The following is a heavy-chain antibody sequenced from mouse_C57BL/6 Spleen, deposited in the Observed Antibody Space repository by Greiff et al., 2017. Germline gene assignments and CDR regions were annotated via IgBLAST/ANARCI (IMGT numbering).Heavy chain of an antibody. CDR1: GFSLTSYG. V-gene: IGHV2-2*01. D-gene: IGHD2-12*01. Sequence: VQLQQSGPGLVQPSQSLSITCTVSGFSLTSYGVHWVRQSPGKGLEWLGVIWSGGSTDYNAAFISRLSISKDNSKSQVFFKMNSLQADDTAIYYCARGPRRGDYAMDYWGQGTSVTVSS. J-gene: IGHJ4*01. CDR2: IWSGGST. CDR3: ARGPRRGDYAMDY.